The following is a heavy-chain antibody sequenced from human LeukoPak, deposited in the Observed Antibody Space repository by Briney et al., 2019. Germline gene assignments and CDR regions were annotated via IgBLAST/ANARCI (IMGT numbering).Heavy chain of an antibody. D-gene: IGHD6-13*01. CDR1: GGSISSGSYY. Sequence: PSETLSLTCTVSGGSISSGSYYWSWIRQPAGKGLEWIGRIYTSGSTNYNPSLKSRVTISVDTSKNQFSLKLSSVTAADTAVYYCARDGIGAAGSNYYMDVWGKGTTVTVSS. J-gene: IGHJ6*03. CDR3: ARDGIGAAGSNYYMDV. V-gene: IGHV4-61*02. CDR2: IYTSGST.